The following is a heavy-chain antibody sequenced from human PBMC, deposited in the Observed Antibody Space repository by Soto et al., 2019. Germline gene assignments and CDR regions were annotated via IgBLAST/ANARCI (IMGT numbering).Heavy chain of an antibody. CDR1: CGSISSYY. J-gene: IGHJ6*02. CDR2: IYYSGST. V-gene: IGHV4-59*01. CDR3: ARGPGIVGATHYYYYYGMDV. Sequence: SETLSLTCTVSCGSISSYYWSWIRQPPGTGLEWIGYIYYSGSTNYNPSLKSRVTISVDTSKNQFSLKLSSVTAADTAVYYCARGPGIVGATHYYYYYGMDVWGQGTTVTVSS. D-gene: IGHD1-26*01.